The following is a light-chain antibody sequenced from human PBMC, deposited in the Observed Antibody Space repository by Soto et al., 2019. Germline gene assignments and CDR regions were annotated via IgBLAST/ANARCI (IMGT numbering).Light chain of an antibody. V-gene: IGLV2-14*01. CDR1: SSDVGGYDY. J-gene: IGLJ3*02. Sequence: QSVLTQSASVSGSPGQSITISCTGTSSDVGGYDYVSWYQKHPGKPPKLRIYDVSNRPSGVSTRIAGSKSDNTASLTISGLQAEDVADYSGSSYASTNAGVVGGGTKRAVL. CDR2: DVS. CDR3: SSYASTNAGV.